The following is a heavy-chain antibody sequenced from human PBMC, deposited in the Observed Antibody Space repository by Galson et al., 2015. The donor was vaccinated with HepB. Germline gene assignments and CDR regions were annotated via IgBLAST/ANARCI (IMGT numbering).Heavy chain of an antibody. CDR3: ARDLRYCSRMSCYTPLDY. V-gene: IGHV3-20*04. CDR2: INLSGGST. J-gene: IGHJ4*02. CDR1: GFTFNNFG. Sequence: SLRLSCATSGFTFNNFGMSWVRQAPGEGLEWVSGINLSGGSTAYADSVKGRFTISRDNGKNSVYLQMNSLRAEDTAVYYCARDLRYCSRMSCYTPLDYWGQGTLVTVSS. D-gene: IGHD2-2*02.